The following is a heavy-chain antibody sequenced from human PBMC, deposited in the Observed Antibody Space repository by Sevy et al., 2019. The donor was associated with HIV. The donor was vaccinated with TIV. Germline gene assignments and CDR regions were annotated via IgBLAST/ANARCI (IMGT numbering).Heavy chain of an antibody. CDR2: ISSSSSYI. Sequence: GGSLRLSCAASGFTFSSYSMNWVRQAPGKGLEWVSSISSSSSYIYYADSVKGRFTISRDNAKNSLYLQMNSLRAEDTAVYYWARDRQQLGYYYYYMDVWGKGTTVTVSS. J-gene: IGHJ6*03. D-gene: IGHD6-13*01. V-gene: IGHV3-21*01. CDR3: ARDRQQLGYYYYYMDV. CDR1: GFTFSSYS.